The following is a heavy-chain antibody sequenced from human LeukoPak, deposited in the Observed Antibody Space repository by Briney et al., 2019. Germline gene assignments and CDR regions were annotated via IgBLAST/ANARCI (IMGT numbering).Heavy chain of an antibody. CDR2: INPSDGST. CDR3: ARRGHSGYLAYFDY. J-gene: IGHJ4*02. Sequence: ASVKVSCKASGYTFTSYYMHWVRQAPGQGLEWMGIINPSDGSTTYAQKFQGRVTTTRDTSTSTVYMELSSLRSEDTAVYYCARRGHSGYLAYFDYWGQGTLVTVSA. V-gene: IGHV1-46*01. D-gene: IGHD5-12*01. CDR1: GYTFTSYY.